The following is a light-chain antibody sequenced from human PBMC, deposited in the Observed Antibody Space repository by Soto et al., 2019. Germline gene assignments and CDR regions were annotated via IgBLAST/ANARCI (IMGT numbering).Light chain of an antibody. Sequence: DIVMTQSPDSLAVFLGERATINCKSSQSVLFSSNNKNYLAWYQQKPGQPPKSLIYWASTREVGVPDRFSGSGSGTDFTLTISSVQAEDVAVYYCQQYSSTLLTFGGGTKVEIK. CDR1: QSVLFSSNNKNY. V-gene: IGKV4-1*01. CDR2: WAS. CDR3: QQYSSTLLT. J-gene: IGKJ4*01.